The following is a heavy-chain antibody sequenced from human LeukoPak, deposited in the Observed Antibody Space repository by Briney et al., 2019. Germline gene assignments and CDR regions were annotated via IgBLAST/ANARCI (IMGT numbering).Heavy chain of an antibody. V-gene: IGHV3-74*01. CDR3: ARELPFDY. Sequence: GGSLRLSCAASGFTFSNYWTHWVRQAPGKGLVWVSRKSDGSRTDCADSVKGRFTISRDNAKNTLYLQMNSLRAVDTAVYYCARELPFDYWGQGTLVTVSS. CDR2: KSDGSRT. D-gene: IGHD2-15*01. CDR1: GFTFSNYW. J-gene: IGHJ4*02.